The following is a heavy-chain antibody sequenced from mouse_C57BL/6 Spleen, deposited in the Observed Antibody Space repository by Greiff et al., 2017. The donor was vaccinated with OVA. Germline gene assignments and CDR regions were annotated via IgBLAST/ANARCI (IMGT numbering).Heavy chain of an antibody. CDR2: LNPNNGGT. D-gene: IGHD2-4*01. J-gene: IGHJ2*01. Sequence: EVQLQQFGPELVKPGASVKISCKASGYTFTDYYMNWVKQSHGTSLEWIGDLNPNNGGTSYNQKFKGKATLTVDKSSSTAYMELRSLTSEDSAVYYCARRVYYDYDEDYFDYWGQGTTLTVSS. CDR3: ARRVYYDYDEDYFDY. V-gene: IGHV1-26*01. CDR1: GYTFTDYY.